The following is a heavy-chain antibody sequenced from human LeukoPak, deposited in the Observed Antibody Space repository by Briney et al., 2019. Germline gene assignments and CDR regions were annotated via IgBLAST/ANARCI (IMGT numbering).Heavy chain of an antibody. CDR1: GGTFSSYA. J-gene: IGHJ4*02. V-gene: IGHV1-69*04. CDR2: IIPILGIA. Sequence: SVKVSCKASGGTFSSYAISWVRQAPGQGLEWMGRIIPILGIANYAQKFQGRVTITADKSTNTAYMELSSLRSEDTAVYYCARGGDSLSYYFDYWGQGTLVTVSS. D-gene: IGHD3-10*01. CDR3: ARGGDSLSYYFDY.